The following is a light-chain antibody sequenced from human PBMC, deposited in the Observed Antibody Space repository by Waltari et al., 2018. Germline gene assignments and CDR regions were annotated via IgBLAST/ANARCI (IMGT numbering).Light chain of an antibody. Sequence: EVVMTQSPATLSVSPGERATLSCRASQLVSTDLAWYQQRPGQGPRLLIYGTSTRATGVPARFSGSGSGTEFTLTISSLQSEDFAVYYCQQYGDRPPITFGQGTRLDIK. V-gene: IGKV3-15*01. J-gene: IGKJ5*01. CDR2: GTS. CDR1: QLVSTD. CDR3: QQYGDRPPIT.